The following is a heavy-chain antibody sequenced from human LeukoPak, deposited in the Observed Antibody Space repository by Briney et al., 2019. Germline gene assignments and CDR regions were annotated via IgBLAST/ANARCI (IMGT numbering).Heavy chain of an antibody. CDR1: GGSISSSSYY. CDR2: IYTSGST. Sequence: PSETLSLTCSVSGGSISSSSYYWGWIRQPAGKGLEWIGRIYTSGSTNYNPSLKSRVTMSVDTSKNQFSLKLSSVTAADTAVYYCARVYSSSWHPRGWFDPWGQGTLVTVSS. V-gene: IGHV4-61*02. CDR3: ARVYSSSWHPRGWFDP. D-gene: IGHD6-13*01. J-gene: IGHJ5*02.